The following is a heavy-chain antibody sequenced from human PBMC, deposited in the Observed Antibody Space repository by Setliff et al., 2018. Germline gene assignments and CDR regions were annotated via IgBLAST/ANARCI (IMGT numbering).Heavy chain of an antibody. D-gene: IGHD5-18*01. CDR3: VRDRTAYSYGLDV. V-gene: IGHV4-59*01. CDR1: GGSISPYF. J-gene: IGHJ6*02. Sequence: SETLSLTCTVSGGSISPYFWSWIRQPPGKGLEWIGYIYHNGNTNFNPSLKTRLTMSVDTSKNQFALNLRSVTAADTAVYYCVRDRTAYSYGLDVWGQGTTVTVS. CDR2: IYHNGNT.